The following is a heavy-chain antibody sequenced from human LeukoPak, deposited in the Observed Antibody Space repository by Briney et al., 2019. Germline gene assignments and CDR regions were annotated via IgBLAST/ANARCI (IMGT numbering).Heavy chain of an antibody. D-gene: IGHD2-21*01. CDR1: GGSISSGGYS. V-gene: IGHV4-30-2*01. J-gene: IGHJ4*02. CDR2: IYHRGST. Sequence: PSQTLSLTCAVSGGSISSGGYSWSWIRQPPGKGLEWIGYIYHRGSTYYNPSLKTRVTISLDRSKNQFSPKLSSVTAADTAVYYCARGGGIPSFDYWGQGTLVTVSS. CDR3: ARGGGIPSFDY.